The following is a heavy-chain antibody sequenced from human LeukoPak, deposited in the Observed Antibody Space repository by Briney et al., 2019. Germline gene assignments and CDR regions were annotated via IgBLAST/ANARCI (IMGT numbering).Heavy chain of an antibody. D-gene: IGHD6-13*01. V-gene: IGHV1-2*02. Sequence: ASVTVSFKASGYTFTGYYMHWVRQAPGQGLEWMGWINPNSGGTNYAQKFQGRVTMTRDTSISTAYMELSRLRSDDTAVYYCARDEEAAAGTGWFDPWGQGTLVTVSS. CDR1: GYTFTGYY. CDR2: INPNSGGT. J-gene: IGHJ5*02. CDR3: ARDEEAAAGTGWFDP.